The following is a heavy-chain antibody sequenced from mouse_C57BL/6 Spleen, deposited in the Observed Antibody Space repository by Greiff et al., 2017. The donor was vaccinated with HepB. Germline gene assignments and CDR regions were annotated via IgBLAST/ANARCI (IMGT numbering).Heavy chain of an antibody. CDR1: GYSFTDYN. CDR2: INPNYGTT. J-gene: IGHJ1*03. Sequence: EVKLMESGPELVKPGASVKISCKASGYSFTDYNMNWVKQSNGKSLEWIGVINPNYGTTSYNQKFKGKATLTVDQSSSTAYMQLNSLTSEDSAVYYCARPSITGTVVYWYFDVWGTGTTVTVSS. V-gene: IGHV1-39*01. CDR3: ARPSITGTVVYWYFDV. D-gene: IGHD1-1*01.